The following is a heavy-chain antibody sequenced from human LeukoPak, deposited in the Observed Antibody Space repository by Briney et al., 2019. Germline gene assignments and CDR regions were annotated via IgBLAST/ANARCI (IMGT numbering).Heavy chain of an antibody. Sequence: AAVKVSCKASGYTFTSYGISWVRQPPGQGLEWMGWISAYNGNTNYAQKLQGRVTITTDTSTSTAYMELRSLRSDDTAVYYCAGYSGGWSTGYYYYMDVWGKGTTVTVSS. J-gene: IGHJ6*03. CDR3: AGYSGGWSTGYYYYMDV. CDR2: ISAYNGNT. D-gene: IGHD6-19*01. V-gene: IGHV1-18*01. CDR1: GYTFTSYG.